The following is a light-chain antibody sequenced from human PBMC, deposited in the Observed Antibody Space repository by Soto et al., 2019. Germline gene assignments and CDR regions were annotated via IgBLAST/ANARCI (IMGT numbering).Light chain of an antibody. CDR2: DVT. Sequence: QSVLTQPASVSGSPGQSITISCTGTSSDVGAYNYVSWYQQYPGKAPKLMIYDVTSRPSGVSNRFPGSKSGNAASLTISGLQAEDEADYYCCSYTSSSSLVFGTGTKVTVL. V-gene: IGLV2-14*03. CDR1: SSDVGAYNY. CDR3: CSYTSSSSLV. J-gene: IGLJ1*01.